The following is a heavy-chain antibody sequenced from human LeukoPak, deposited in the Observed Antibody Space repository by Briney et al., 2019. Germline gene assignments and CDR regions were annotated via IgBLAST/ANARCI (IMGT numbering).Heavy chain of an antibody. CDR2: ISYDGSNK. Sequence: PGGSLRLSCAASGFTFSSYAMHWVRQAPGKGLEWEAVISYDGSNKYYADSVKGRFTISRDNSKNTLYLQMNSLRAEDTAVYYCARDAQYYYDSSGYYSPYYYFDYWDQGTLVTVSS. J-gene: IGHJ4*02. CDR1: GFTFSSYA. CDR3: ARDAQYYYDSSGYYSPYYYFDY. D-gene: IGHD3-22*01. V-gene: IGHV3-30-3*01.